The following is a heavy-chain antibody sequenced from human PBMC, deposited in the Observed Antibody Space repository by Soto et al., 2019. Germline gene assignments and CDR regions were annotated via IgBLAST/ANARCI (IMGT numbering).Heavy chain of an antibody. D-gene: IGHD3-3*01. V-gene: IGHV3-21*01. CDR2: ISSSSSYI. J-gene: IGHJ6*02. Sequence: EVQLVESGGGLVKPGGSLRLSCAASGFTFSSYSMNWVRQAPGKGLEWVSSISSSSSYIYYADSVKGRFTISRDNAKNSLYLEMNSMRADDRAVCYCAREVGKYDFWSGYTTYYYYGMDVWGQGTTVTVSS. CDR3: AREVGKYDFWSGYTTYYYYGMDV. CDR1: GFTFSSYS.